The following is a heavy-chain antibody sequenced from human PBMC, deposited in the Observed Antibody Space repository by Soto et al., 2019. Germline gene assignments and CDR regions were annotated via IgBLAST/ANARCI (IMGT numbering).Heavy chain of an antibody. V-gene: IGHV5-51*01. Sequence: PGESLKISCKGSGYSFTSYWIGWVRQMPGKGLEWMGIIYPGDSDTRYSPSFQGQVTISADKSISTAYLQWSSLKASDTAMYYCARQSRQWLVDYYYYGMDVWGQGTMVTVSS. CDR2: IYPGDSDT. J-gene: IGHJ6*02. D-gene: IGHD6-19*01. CDR3: ARQSRQWLVDYYYYGMDV. CDR1: GYSFTSYW.